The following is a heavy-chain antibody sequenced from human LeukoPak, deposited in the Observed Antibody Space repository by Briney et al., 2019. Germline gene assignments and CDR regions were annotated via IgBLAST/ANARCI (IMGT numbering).Heavy chain of an antibody. V-gene: IGHV1-46*01. Sequence: ASVKVSCKASGYTFTSYYMNWVRQAPGQGVEWMGMINPSGGSTSYAQKFQGRVTMTRDTSTSTVYMELSSLRSEDTAVYYCARGSINYNSGGYYDNPPLDYWGQGTLITVSS. CDR3: ARGSINYNSGGYYDNPPLDY. J-gene: IGHJ4*02. CDR1: GYTFTSYY. D-gene: IGHD3-22*01. CDR2: INPSGGST.